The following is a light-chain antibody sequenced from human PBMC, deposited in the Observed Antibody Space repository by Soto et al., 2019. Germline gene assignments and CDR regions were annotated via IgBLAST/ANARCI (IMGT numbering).Light chain of an antibody. Sequence: NFMLTQPHSVSDSPGKTVIISCTRSSGSIASNYVQWYQQRPGSSPTTVIYEDNQRPSGVPDRFSGSIDSSSNSASLTISGLETADEADYFCQSYDATNQVFGGGTKLTVL. CDR3: QSYDATNQV. CDR1: SGSIASNY. CDR2: EDN. J-gene: IGLJ3*02. V-gene: IGLV6-57*01.